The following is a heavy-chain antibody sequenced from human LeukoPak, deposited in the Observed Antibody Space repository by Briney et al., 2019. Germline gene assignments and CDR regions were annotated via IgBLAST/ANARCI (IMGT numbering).Heavy chain of an antibody. J-gene: IGHJ5*02. Sequence: GGSLRLSCAASGFTFSSYWMNWVRQAPGKGLEWVANIKQDGSVKNYVDSVKGRFTISRDNAKNSLFLQMNSLRAKDSAVYYCARDPSGSPVFDPWGQGTLVTVSS. CDR3: ARDPSGSPVFDP. V-gene: IGHV3-7*01. CDR2: IKQDGSVK. CDR1: GFTFSSYW. D-gene: IGHD3-10*01.